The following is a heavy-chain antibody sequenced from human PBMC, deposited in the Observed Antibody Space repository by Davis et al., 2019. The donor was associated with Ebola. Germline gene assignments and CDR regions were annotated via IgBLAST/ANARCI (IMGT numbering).Heavy chain of an antibody. J-gene: IGHJ4*02. CDR1: GGTFSSYA. D-gene: IGHD2-2*01. Sequence: SVKVSCKASGGTFSSYAISWVRQAPGQGLEWMGGIIPIFGTANYAQKFQGRVTITADESTSTAYMELSSLRSEDTAVYYCARAPRAYCSSTSCHFDYWGQGTLVTVSS. CDR2: IIPIFGTA. CDR3: ARAPRAYCSSTSCHFDY. V-gene: IGHV1-69*13.